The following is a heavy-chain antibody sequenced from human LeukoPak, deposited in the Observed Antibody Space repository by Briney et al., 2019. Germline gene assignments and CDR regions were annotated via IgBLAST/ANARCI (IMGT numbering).Heavy chain of an antibody. D-gene: IGHD2-15*01. CDR1: GFTFSNYA. V-gene: IGHV3-23*01. CDR2: ISGSGRST. J-gene: IGHJ4*02. CDR3: AKVTSAGGCYQSDY. Sequence: PGGSLRLSCAASGFTFSNYAMTWVRQAPGKGLEWVSTISGSGRSTYYADSVKGRFTISRDISKNTLYLQMNNLGAEDTAVYYCAKVTSAGGCYQSDYWGQGTLVTVSS.